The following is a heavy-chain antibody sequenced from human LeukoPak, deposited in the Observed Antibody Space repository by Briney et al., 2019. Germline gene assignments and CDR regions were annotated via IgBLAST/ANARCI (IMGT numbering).Heavy chain of an antibody. V-gene: IGHV1-2*02. CDR1: GYTFTGYY. D-gene: IGHD6-13*01. Sequence: ASVKVSCKASGYTFTGYYMHWVRQAPGQGLEWMGWINPNSGGTNYAQKFQGRVTMTRDTSISTAYMELSRLRSDDTAVYYCARDSWSFYYYYYMDVWGKGTTVTVSS. CDR3: ARDSWSFYYYYYMDV. CDR2: INPNSGGT. J-gene: IGHJ6*03.